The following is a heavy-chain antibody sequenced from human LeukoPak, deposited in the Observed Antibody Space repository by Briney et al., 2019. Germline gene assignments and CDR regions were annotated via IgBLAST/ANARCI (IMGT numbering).Heavy chain of an antibody. CDR1: GFTFSSYW. V-gene: IGHV3-7*03. D-gene: IGHD3-16*01. CDR3: ARGGGLDV. Sequence: HPGGSLRLSCAASGFTFSSYWMNWARQAPGKGLEWVASINHNGSVNYYVDSVKGRFTISRDNAKNSLYLQMSNLRAVDTAVYFCARGGGLDVWGQGATVTVSS. CDR2: INHNGSVN. J-gene: IGHJ6*02.